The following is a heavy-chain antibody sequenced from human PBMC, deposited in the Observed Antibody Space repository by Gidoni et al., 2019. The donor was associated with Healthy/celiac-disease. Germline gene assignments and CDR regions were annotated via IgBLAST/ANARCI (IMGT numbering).Heavy chain of an antibody. V-gene: IGHV3-23*01. CDR2: ISGSGGST. Sequence: EVQLLESGGGLVQPGGSLRLSCAASGFPFSSYAMGWVRQAPGKGLEWVSAISGSGGSTYYADSVKGRFTISRDNSKNTLYLQMNSLRAEDTAVYYCAKGPYDFWSGYYDVFDYWGQGTLVTVSS. CDR3: AKGPYDFWSGYYDVFDY. D-gene: IGHD3-3*01. J-gene: IGHJ4*02. CDR1: GFPFSSYA.